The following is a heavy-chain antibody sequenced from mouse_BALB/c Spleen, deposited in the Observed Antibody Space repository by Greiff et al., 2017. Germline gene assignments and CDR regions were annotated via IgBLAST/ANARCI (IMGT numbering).Heavy chain of an antibody. CDR1: GYSFTSYY. Sequence: VQLQQSGPELMKPGASVKISCKASGYSFTSYYMHWVKQSHGKSLEWIGYIDPFNGGTSYNQKFKGKATLTVDKSSSTAYMHLSSLTSEDSAVYYCARKVEAMDYWGQGTSVTVSS. CDR3: ARKVEAMDY. D-gene: IGHD1-1*01. J-gene: IGHJ4*01. V-gene: IGHV1S135*01. CDR2: IDPFNGGT.